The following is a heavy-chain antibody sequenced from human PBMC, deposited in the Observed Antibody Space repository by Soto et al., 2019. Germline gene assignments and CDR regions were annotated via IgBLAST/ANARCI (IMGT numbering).Heavy chain of an antibody. CDR2: ISHDGSNK. CDR1: GFTFSSHG. Sequence: GGSLRLSCAASGFTFSSHGMHWVRQAPGKGLEWVAVISHDGSNKYYADSVKGRFTSSRDNSKKALYLQINSLRAEDTAVYYCVKDRRGYCISTNCYNYFDPWGQGTLVTVSS. V-gene: IGHV3-30*18. J-gene: IGHJ5*02. CDR3: VKDRRGYCISTNCYNYFDP. D-gene: IGHD2-2*02.